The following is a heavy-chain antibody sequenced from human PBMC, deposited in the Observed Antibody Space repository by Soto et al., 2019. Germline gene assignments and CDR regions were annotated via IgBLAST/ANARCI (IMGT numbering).Heavy chain of an antibody. CDR1: GFTFSNYA. J-gene: IGHJ5*01. Sequence: GSLRLSCTASGFTFSNYAMTWVRQAPGKGLDWVSVIGYSGGDPRYAESVKGRFTISRDNFKSSLYLQMSNLRAEDTAIYYCAKGKISTTTYTSFDSWGQGTLVTVSS. D-gene: IGHD1-26*01. CDR2: IGYSGGDP. CDR3: AKGKISTTTYTSFDS. V-gene: IGHV3-23*01.